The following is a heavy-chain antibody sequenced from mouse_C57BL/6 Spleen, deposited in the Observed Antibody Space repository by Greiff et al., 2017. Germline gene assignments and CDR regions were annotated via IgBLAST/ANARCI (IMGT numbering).Heavy chain of an antibody. J-gene: IGHJ4*01. CDR1: GYSITSGYY. CDR2: ISYDGSN. CDR3: ARYSNHYAMDY. D-gene: IGHD2-5*01. V-gene: IGHV3-6*01. Sequence: EVQLVESGPGLVKPSQSLSLTCSVSGYSITSGYYWNWIRQFPGNQLEWMGYISYDGSNNYNPSLKNRISITRDTSKNQFFLKLNSVTTEDTATYYCARYSNHYAMDYWGQGTSVTGSS.